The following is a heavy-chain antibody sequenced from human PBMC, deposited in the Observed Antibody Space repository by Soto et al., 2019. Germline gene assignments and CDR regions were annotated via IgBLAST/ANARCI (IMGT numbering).Heavy chain of an antibody. J-gene: IGHJ4*02. CDR2: FIPMLGTS. CDR1: GDTFSKST. D-gene: IGHD3-22*01. V-gene: IGHV1-69*08. Sequence: QVQLVQSGAEVKRPGSSVKVSCKASGDTFSKSTFSWVRQVPGQGLEWMGRFIPMLGTSNYAQKFQGRVTITADQSSSTAYMDLSSLTPGDTAVYYCAGLYDDSSGNFDYWGQGTLVTVSS. CDR3: AGLYDDSSGNFDY.